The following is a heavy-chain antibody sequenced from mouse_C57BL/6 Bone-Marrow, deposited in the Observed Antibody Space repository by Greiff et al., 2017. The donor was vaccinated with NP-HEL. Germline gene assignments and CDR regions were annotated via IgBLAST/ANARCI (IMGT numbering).Heavy chain of an antibody. D-gene: IGHD2-1*01. CDR1: GFTFTDYY. V-gene: IGHV7-4*01. Sequence: EVKLVESGGGLVQPGASLRLSCAASGFTFTDYYMSWVCQPPGKAPEWLALIRNKANGYTTEYTASVKGRFTISRDNSQNILYLQMNTLRAEDSATYYCVKLYYGPKEYAMDYWGQGTSVTVSS. J-gene: IGHJ4*01. CDR3: VKLYYGPKEYAMDY. CDR2: IRNKANGYTT.